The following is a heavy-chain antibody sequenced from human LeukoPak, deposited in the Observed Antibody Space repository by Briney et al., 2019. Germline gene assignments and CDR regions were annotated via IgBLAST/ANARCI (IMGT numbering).Heavy chain of an antibody. V-gene: IGHV3-20*04. CDR3: ARDRRAHHYYDSSGYGALDY. J-gene: IGHJ4*02. CDR1: GFTFDDYG. CDR2: INWNGGST. Sequence: GGSLRLSCAASGFTFDDYGMSWVRQAPGKGLEWVSGINWNGGSTGYADSVKGRFTISRDNAKNSLYLQMNSLRAEDTAVYYCARDRRAHHYYDSSGYGALDYWGQGTLVTVSS. D-gene: IGHD3-22*01.